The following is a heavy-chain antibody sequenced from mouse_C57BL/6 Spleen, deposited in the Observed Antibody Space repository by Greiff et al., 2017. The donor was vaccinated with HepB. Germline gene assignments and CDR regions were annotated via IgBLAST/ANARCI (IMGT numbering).Heavy chain of an antibody. D-gene: IGHD4-1*01. CDR3: ARHPELGRGFDY. V-gene: IGHV5-6*01. J-gene: IGHJ2*01. Sequence: EVQRVESGGDLVKPGGSLKLSCAASGFTFSSYGMSWVRQTPDKRLEWVATISSGGSYTYYPDSVKGRFTISRDNAKNTLYLQMSILKSEDTAMYYCARHPELGRGFDYWGQGTTLTVSS. CDR1: GFTFSSYG. CDR2: ISSGGSYT.